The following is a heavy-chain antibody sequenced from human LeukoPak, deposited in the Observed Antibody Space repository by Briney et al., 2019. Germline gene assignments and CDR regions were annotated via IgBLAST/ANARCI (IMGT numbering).Heavy chain of an antibody. V-gene: IGHV3-49*04. CDR3: TRGKGDQGWY. Sequence: GGSLRLSCAASGFTFSGYSGYTMNWVRQAPGKGLEWVGFIRSKAYGGTTEYAASVKGRFTISRDDSKSIAYLQMNSLKTEDTAVYYCTRGKGDQGWYWGQGTLVTVSS. CDR1: GFTFSGYSGYT. D-gene: IGHD2-15*01. CDR2: IRSKAYGGTT. J-gene: IGHJ4*02.